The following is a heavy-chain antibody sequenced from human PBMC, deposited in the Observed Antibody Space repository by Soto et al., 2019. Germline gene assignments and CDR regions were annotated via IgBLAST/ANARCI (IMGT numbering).Heavy chain of an antibody. CDR1: GYSFTSYW. V-gene: IGHV5-10-1*01. J-gene: IGHJ4*02. CDR2: TDPSDSYT. Sequence: GESLKISCKGSGYSFTSYWISWVRQMPGKGLEWMGRTDPSDSYTNYSPSFQGHVTISADKSISTAYLQWSSLKASDTAMYYCARHSDSLDFWSGYTYWGQGTLVTVSS. CDR3: ARHSDSLDFWSGYTY. D-gene: IGHD3-3*01.